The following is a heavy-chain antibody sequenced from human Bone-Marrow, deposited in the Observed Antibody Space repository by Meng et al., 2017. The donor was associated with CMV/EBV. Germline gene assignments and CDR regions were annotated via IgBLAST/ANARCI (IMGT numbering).Heavy chain of an antibody. CDR2: ISWNSGSI. J-gene: IGHJ4*02. Sequence: SLKISCAASGFTFSSYGMHWVRQAPGKGLEWVSGISWNSGSIGYADSVKGRFTISRDNAKNSLYLQMNSLRAEDTAVYYCARGFPGTGYWGQGTLVTVSS. CDR1: GFTFSSYG. D-gene: IGHD3/OR15-3a*01. CDR3: ARGFPGTGY. V-gene: IGHV3-9*01.